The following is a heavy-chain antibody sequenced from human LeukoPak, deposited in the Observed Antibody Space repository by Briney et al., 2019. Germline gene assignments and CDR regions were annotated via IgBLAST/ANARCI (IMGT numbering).Heavy chain of an antibody. J-gene: IGHJ1*01. Sequence: PGGSLRLSCAASGFTFSSYAMSWVRQAPGKGLEWVSAISGSGGSTYYADSVKGRFAISRDNSKNTLYVQMNSLRAEDTAVYYRAKPPSGDSSGYPEYFQHWGQGTLVTVSS. D-gene: IGHD3-22*01. V-gene: IGHV3-23*01. CDR1: GFTFSSYA. CDR3: AKPPSGDSSGYPEYFQH. CDR2: ISGSGGST.